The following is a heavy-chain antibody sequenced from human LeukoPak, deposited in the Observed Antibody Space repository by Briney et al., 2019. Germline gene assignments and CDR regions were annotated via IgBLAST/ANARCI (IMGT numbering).Heavy chain of an antibody. CDR1: GFTFSSYA. V-gene: IGHV3-23*01. CDR3: EKDPHVLRFLEWLPLDY. CDR2: ISGSGGST. D-gene: IGHD3-3*01. J-gene: IGHJ4*02. Sequence: PGGSLRLSCAAAGFTFSSYAMSWVRQAPGKGLEWVSAISGSGGSTYYADSGKGRFTISRDNSKNTMHLQMNSLRAEDTAVYYCEKDPHVLRFLEWLPLDYWGPGTLVTVSS.